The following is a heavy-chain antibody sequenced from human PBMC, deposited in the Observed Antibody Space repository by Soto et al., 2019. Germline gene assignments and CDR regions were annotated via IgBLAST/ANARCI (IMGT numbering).Heavy chain of an antibody. CDR2: ISAYNGNT. D-gene: IGHD3-10*01. CDR1: GYTFTSYG. V-gene: IGHV1-18*01. Sequence: QVQLVQSGAEVKKPGASVKVSCKASGYTFTSYGISWVRQAPGQGLEWMGWISAYNGNTNYAQKLQGRVTMTTDTSTSTAYMELRSLRSDDTAVYYCAREGTAKLWFGELLPPAPHYYYYYGMDVWGQGTTVTVSS. J-gene: IGHJ6*02. CDR3: AREGTAKLWFGELLPPAPHYYYYYGMDV.